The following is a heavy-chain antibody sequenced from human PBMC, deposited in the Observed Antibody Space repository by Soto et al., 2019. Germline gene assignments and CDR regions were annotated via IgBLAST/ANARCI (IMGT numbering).Heavy chain of an antibody. Sequence: QVHLVQSGAEVKKPGASVKVSCKGSGYGFTTYGITWVRQAPGQGLEWMAWISAHNGNTNYAQKLQGRVTVTRDTSTSTAYMELRSLRSDDTAVYYCARGRYGDYWGQGALVTFPS. CDR3: ARGRYGDY. D-gene: IGHD1-1*01. V-gene: IGHV1-18*01. J-gene: IGHJ4*02. CDR1: GYGFTTYG. CDR2: ISAHNGNT.